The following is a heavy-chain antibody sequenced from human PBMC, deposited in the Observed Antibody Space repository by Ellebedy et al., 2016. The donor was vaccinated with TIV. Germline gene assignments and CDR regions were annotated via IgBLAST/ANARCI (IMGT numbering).Heavy chain of an antibody. Sequence: GESLKISXAASGFTFSSYSMNWVRQAPGKGLEWVSSISSSSSYIYYADSVKGRFTISRDNAKNSLYLQMNSLRAEDTAVYYCARACSSTSCYPFDYWGQGTLVTVSS. J-gene: IGHJ4*02. CDR3: ARACSSTSCYPFDY. V-gene: IGHV3-21*01. CDR2: ISSSSSYI. CDR1: GFTFSSYS. D-gene: IGHD2-2*01.